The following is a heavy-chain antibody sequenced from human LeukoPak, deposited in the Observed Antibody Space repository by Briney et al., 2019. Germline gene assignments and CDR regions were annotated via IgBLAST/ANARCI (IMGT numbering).Heavy chain of an antibody. CDR3: ASHGSSGHYPRT. V-gene: IGHV4-59*08. CDR1: GDSIMSYY. J-gene: IGHJ4*01. CDR2: IYYTGST. Sequence: PSETLSLTCTVSGDSIMSYYWNWIRRPPGMGLEWIGYIYYTGSTSYNPSLKSRVTISLDTSKSQFSLRLTSVTAADTAVYYCASHGSSGHYPRTWGQGTLVTVSS. D-gene: IGHD5-12*01.